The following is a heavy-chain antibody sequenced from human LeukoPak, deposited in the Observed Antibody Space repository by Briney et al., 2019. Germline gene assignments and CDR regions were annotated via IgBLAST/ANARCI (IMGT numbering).Heavy chain of an antibody. CDR2: FDPEDGET. Sequence: ASVKVSCKVSGCTLTELSMHWVRQAPGKGLEWMGGFDPEDGETIYAQKFQGRVTMTEDTSTDTAYVELSSLRSEDTAVYYCATRHYYYDSSGYYHWGQGTLVTVSS. D-gene: IGHD3-22*01. J-gene: IGHJ4*02. V-gene: IGHV1-24*01. CDR1: GCTLTELS. CDR3: ATRHYYYDSSGYYH.